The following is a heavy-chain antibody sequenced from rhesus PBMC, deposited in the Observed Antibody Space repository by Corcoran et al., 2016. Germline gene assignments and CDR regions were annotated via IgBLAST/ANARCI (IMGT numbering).Heavy chain of an antibody. J-gene: IGHJ6*01. CDR2: IGGSSASN. Sequence: QVQLQESGPGLVKPSETLSLTCAVSGVSISSSNCWSWIHQPPGKGLEWTGNIGGSSASNYSNPARRSGCTISKDTSKNQFSLKLSSVTAADTAVYYLARSTYSVNGRVANGLDSWGQGAVAIVSS. CDR3: ARSTYSVNGRVANGLDS. V-gene: IGHV4-65*02. D-gene: IGHD6-25*01. CDR1: GVSISSSNC.